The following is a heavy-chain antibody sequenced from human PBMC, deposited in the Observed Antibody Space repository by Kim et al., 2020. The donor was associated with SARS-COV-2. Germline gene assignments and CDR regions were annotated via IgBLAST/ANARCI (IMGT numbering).Heavy chain of an antibody. D-gene: IGHD3-9*01. J-gene: IGHJ4*02. CDR2: INAGNGNT. V-gene: IGHV1-3*01. CDR1: GYTFTSYA. CDR3: ARVRPGGILTGYYSKEVFDY. Sequence: ASVKVSCKASGYTFTSYAMHWVRQAPGQRLEWMGWINAGNGNTKYSQKFQGRVTITRDTSASTAYIELSSLRSEDTAVYYCARVRPGGILTGYYSKEVFDYWGQGTLVTVSS.